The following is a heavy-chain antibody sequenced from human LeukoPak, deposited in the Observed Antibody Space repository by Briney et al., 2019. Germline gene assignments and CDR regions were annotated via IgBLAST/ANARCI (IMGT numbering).Heavy chain of an antibody. J-gene: IGHJ4*02. CDR1: GGSFSGYY. CDR3: ARGDDSSRSFDY. D-gene: IGHD6-13*01. V-gene: IGHV4-34*01. CDR2: INHSGST. Sequence: PSETLSLTCAVYGGSFSGYYWSWIRQPLGKGLEWIGEINHSGSTNYNPSLKSRVTISVDTSKNQFSLKLSSVTAADTAVYYCARGDDSSRSFDYWGQGTLVTVSS.